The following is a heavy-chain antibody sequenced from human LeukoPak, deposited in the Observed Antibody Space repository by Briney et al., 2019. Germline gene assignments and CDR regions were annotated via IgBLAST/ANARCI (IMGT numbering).Heavy chain of an antibody. D-gene: IGHD5-24*01. CDR1: GDSISSYY. V-gene: IGHV4-59*08. CDR3: ARHVTISGPYDASDV. CDR2: IYYSGGT. Sequence: SETLSLTCTVSGDSISSYYWSWIRQPPGKGLEWIGYIYYSGGTDYNPSLKSRVTISVDTSKNQFSLKLRSVTAADTAVYYCARHVTISGPYDASDVWGQGTMVTVSP. J-gene: IGHJ3*01.